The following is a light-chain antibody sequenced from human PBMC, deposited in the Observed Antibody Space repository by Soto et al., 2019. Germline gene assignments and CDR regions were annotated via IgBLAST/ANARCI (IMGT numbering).Light chain of an antibody. V-gene: IGLV1-40*01. Sequence: QSVLTQPPSVSGAPGQRVTISCTGSSCNIGADYDVYWYQQRPGKAPKLLIYGDSNRPSGVSNRFSGSKSGNTASLTISGLQAEDEADYYCSSYTSSSTYVFGTGTKVTVL. CDR1: SCNIGADYD. J-gene: IGLJ1*01. CDR3: SSYTSSSTYV. CDR2: GDS.